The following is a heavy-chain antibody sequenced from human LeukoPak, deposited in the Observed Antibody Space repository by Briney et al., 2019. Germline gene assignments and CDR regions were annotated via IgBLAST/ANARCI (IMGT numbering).Heavy chain of an antibody. Sequence: ASVKVSCKASGYTFTSYDINWVRQATGQGLEWMGWMNPNSGNTGYAQKFQGRVTITADESTRTAYMELSSLRSEDTAVYYCARGGDGYNYMGMDVWGKGTTVTISS. CDR3: ARGGDGYNYMGMDV. V-gene: IGHV1-8*01. J-gene: IGHJ6*03. CDR1: GYTFTSYD. D-gene: IGHD5-24*01. CDR2: MNPNSGNT.